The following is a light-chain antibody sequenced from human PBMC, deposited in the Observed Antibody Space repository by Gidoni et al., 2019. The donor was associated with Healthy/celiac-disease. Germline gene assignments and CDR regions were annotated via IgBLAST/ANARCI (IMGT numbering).Light chain of an antibody. CDR2: QDS. Sequence: SYALTQPPSVSFSPGQTASITCSGDKLGDKYACWYQQKPGQSPVLVISQDSKRPSGIPGRFSGSNSGNTATLTISGTQAMDEADYYCQAWDSSTGLFGGGTKLTVL. J-gene: IGLJ3*02. CDR3: QAWDSSTGL. V-gene: IGLV3-1*01. CDR1: KLGDKY.